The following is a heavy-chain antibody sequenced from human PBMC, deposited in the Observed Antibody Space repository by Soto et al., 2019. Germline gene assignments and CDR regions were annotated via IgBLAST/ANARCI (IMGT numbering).Heavy chain of an antibody. Sequence: PSETLSLTCSVSGGSITSHYCSWFRRPPGKGLEWIGYINHSGLTSYNPSLKSRVTMSVDTSKNHFSLKVNSVTAADTALYYCARQGFGQLHGLVDVWGPGTTVTVSS. CDR1: GGSITSHY. J-gene: IGHJ6*02. D-gene: IGHD3-10*01. CDR2: INHSGLT. CDR3: ARQGFGQLHGLVDV. V-gene: IGHV4-59*08.